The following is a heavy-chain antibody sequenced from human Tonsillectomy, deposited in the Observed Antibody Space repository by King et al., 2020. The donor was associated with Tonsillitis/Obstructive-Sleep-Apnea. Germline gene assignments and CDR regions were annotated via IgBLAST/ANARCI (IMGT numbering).Heavy chain of an antibody. J-gene: IGHJ3*01. Sequence: QLVQSGGGFVNPGGSLRLSFAASGFTFSDYYMSWIRQAPGKGLEWVSYISSSSNYTNYADSVKGRFTISRDNAKKSLYLQMNSLRAEDTAVYYCARDQRYFDWLKAFDVWGQGTMVTVSS. CDR1: GFTFSDYY. V-gene: IGHV3-11*05. D-gene: IGHD3-9*01. CDR3: ARDQRYFDWLKAFDV. CDR2: ISSSSNYT.